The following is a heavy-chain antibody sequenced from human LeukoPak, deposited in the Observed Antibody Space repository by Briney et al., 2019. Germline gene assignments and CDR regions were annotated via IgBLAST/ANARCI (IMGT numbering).Heavy chain of an antibody. CDR1: GGTFSSYA. V-gene: IGHV1-69*13. CDR3: ARGSVDYGGNTRVTEFDY. J-gene: IGHJ4*02. CDR2: IIPTFGTA. D-gene: IGHD4-23*01. Sequence: VASVKVSYKASGGTFSSYAISWVRQAPGQGLEWMGGIIPTFGTANYAQKFQGRVTITADESTSTAYMELSSLRSEDTAVYYCARGSVDYGGNTRVTEFDYWGQGTLVTVSS.